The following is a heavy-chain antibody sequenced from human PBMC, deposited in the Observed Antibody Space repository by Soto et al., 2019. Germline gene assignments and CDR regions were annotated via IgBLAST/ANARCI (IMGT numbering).Heavy chain of an antibody. J-gene: IGHJ4*02. CDR3: AREDLSGSGFSDY. D-gene: IGHD3-3*01. CDR2: IRYDSSHK. Sequence: QVPLVESGGGVVPPGRSLRLSCAASGFSFSRYGIHWVRQAPGKGLEWVAFIRYDSSHKYLADSVKGPFTISRDNSENPLYLQMNSLRAEDTAVYHGAREDLSGSGFSDYWGQGTLVTVSA. CDR1: GFSFSRYG. V-gene: IGHV3-33*01.